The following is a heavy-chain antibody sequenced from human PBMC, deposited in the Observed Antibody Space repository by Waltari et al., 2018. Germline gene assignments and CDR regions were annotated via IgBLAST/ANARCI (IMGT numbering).Heavy chain of an antibody. V-gene: IGHV1-18*01. D-gene: IGHD3-10*01. CDR3: ARLGDMVRGAYYFDY. Sequence: QVQLVQSGAEVKKPGASVKVSCKASGYTFTSYGISWVRQAPGQGLEWMGWISADKGNINYAKKLQGRGTMTTDTSTSTAYRELRSLRSDDPAVYYCARLGDMVRGAYYFDYWGQGTLVTVSS. CDR2: ISADKGNI. J-gene: IGHJ4*02. CDR1: GYTFTSYG.